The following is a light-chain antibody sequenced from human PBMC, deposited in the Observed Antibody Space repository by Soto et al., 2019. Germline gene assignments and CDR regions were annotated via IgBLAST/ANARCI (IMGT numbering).Light chain of an antibody. J-gene: IGLJ3*02. Sequence: QSAPTQPASLSGSPGQSITNPCTGTSSDVGGYDHVSWYQQHPGKAPKLIIYDVTVRPSGISRRFSGSKSDNTASLAVSGLQPEDEADYYCSSYTNKDTLLFGGGTKLTVL. CDR2: DVT. CDR1: SSDVGGYDH. V-gene: IGLV2-14*03. CDR3: SSYTNKDTLL.